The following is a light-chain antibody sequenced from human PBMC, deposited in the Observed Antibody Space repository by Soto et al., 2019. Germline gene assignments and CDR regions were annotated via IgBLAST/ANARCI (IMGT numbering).Light chain of an antibody. V-gene: IGKV1-5*03. Sequence: DIQMTQSPSTLSASVGDRVTITCRASQSINTWLAWYQQKPGKAPKLLIYKASSLGSGVPSRFSGSGSGTDFTLTISSLQPDDFAIYYCQQYNDWLSTFGGGTKVEIK. CDR3: QQYNDWLST. CDR1: QSINTW. CDR2: KAS. J-gene: IGKJ4*01.